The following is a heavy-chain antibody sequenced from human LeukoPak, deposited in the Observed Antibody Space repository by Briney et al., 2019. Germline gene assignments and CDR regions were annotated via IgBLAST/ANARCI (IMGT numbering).Heavy chain of an antibody. D-gene: IGHD6-19*01. CDR3: VKDLVAASENVRGWYPMDY. Sequence: PGGSLRLSCGASGFTFAEYTMHWVPQAPGKGLEWVSLISWNGARIHYGDSVKGRFTISRDNSKNSLYLQMNSLRTEDTALYYCVKDLVAASENVRGWYPMDYWGQGTLVTVSS. CDR1: GFTFAEYT. CDR2: ISWNGARI. J-gene: IGHJ4*02. V-gene: IGHV3-43*01.